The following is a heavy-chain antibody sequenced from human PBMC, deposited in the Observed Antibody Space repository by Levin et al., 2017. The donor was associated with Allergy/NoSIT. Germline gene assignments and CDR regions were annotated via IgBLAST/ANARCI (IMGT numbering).Heavy chain of an antibody. CDR1: GFTFSGHA. J-gene: IGHJ4*02. V-gene: IGHV3-23*01. D-gene: IGHD2-2*01. CDR3: ARYDEEAMIDY. CDR2: IPSNGDNT. Sequence: RSGGSLRLSCVASGFTFSGHAMSWVRQAPGKGLEWLSAIPSNGDNTYYADSVKGRVTISRDDSRNTLYLQIHSLRVEDTAVYYCARYDEEAMIDYWGRGTLVTVSS.